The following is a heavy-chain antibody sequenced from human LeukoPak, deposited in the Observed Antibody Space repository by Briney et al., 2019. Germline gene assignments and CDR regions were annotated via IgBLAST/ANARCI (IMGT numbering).Heavy chain of an antibody. Sequence: SLRLSCAASGFPFDDYALHWVRQAPGKGLEWVSGISWNSGSIGYADSVKGRFTISRDNTKNSLYLQMNSLRAEDTALYYCARSSSWTEGSVEFDYWGQGTLVTVSS. D-gene: IGHD6-13*01. CDR2: ISWNSGSI. J-gene: IGHJ4*02. V-gene: IGHV3-9*01. CDR3: ARSSSWTEGSVEFDY. CDR1: GFPFDDYA.